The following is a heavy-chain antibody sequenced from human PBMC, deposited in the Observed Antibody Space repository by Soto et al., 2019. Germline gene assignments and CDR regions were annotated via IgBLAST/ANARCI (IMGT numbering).Heavy chain of an antibody. V-gene: IGHV1-46*01. D-gene: IGHD5-18*01. CDR3: ARDLSSVDTAMVKVYYYYGMDV. Sequence: ASVKVSCKASGYTFTSYYMHWVRQAPGQGLEWMGIINPSGGSTSYAQKFQGRVTMTRDTSTSTVYMELSSLRSEDTAVYYCARDLSSVDTAMVKVYYYYGMDVWGQGTTVTVSS. J-gene: IGHJ6*02. CDR1: GYTFTSYY. CDR2: INPSGGST.